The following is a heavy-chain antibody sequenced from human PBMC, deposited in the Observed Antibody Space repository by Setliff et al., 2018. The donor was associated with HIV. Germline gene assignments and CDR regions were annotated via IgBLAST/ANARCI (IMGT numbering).Heavy chain of an antibody. V-gene: IGHV3-33*01. CDR2: IWYDGSKK. Sequence: LRLSCAASGFTFSSYGMNWVRQAPGKGLEWVAIIWYDGSKKYYADSVKGRFTMSRDNSLYLQMDSLRAEDTAVYYCARSRSTRDAFDIWGQGTMVTVSS. D-gene: IGHD2-2*01. J-gene: IGHJ3*02. CDR1: GFTFSSYG. CDR3: ARSRSTRDAFDI.